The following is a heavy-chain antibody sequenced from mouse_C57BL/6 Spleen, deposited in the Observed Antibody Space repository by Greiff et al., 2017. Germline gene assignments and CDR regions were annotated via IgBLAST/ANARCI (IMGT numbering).Heavy chain of an antibody. V-gene: IGHV1-61*01. D-gene: IGHD1-1*01. CDR1: GYTFTSYW. Sequence: QVQLKQPGAELVRPGSSVKLSCKASGYTFTSYWMDWVKQRPGQGLEWIGNIYPSDSETHYNQKFKDKATLTVDKSSSTAYMQLSSLTSEDSAVYYCAGRYLFRYGSSPDAMDYWGQGTSVTVSS. CDR3: AGRYLFRYGSSPDAMDY. CDR2: IYPSDSET. J-gene: IGHJ4*01.